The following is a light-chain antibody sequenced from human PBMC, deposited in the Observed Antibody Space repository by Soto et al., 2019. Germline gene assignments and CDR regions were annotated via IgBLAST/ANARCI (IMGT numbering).Light chain of an antibody. Sequence: DIQMTQSPSSLSVSVGDRVTITCRASQSIGGFLNWYQQKLGKAPKLLIYAASSLQSGVPSRFSGSGSVTDFTLTISSLQPEDFATYYCQQSYSTPLTFGGGTKVDIK. CDR3: QQSYSTPLT. CDR2: AAS. CDR1: QSIGGF. V-gene: IGKV1-39*01. J-gene: IGKJ4*01.